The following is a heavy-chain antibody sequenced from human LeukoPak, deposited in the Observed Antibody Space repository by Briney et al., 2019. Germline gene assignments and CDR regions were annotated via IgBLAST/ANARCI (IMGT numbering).Heavy chain of an antibody. J-gene: IGHJ4*02. V-gene: IGHV3-7*01. CDR1: GFTFSSYW. CDR3: ARVQWELRGVGSYFEY. Sequence: GGSLRLSCVVSGFTFSSYWMSWVRQAPGKGLEWVANIKQDGSEKYYVDSVKGRFTMSRDNAKSSLYLQMNSLRAEDTAVYYCARVQWELRGVGSYFEYWGQGALVTVSS. CDR2: IKQDGSEK. D-gene: IGHD1-26*01.